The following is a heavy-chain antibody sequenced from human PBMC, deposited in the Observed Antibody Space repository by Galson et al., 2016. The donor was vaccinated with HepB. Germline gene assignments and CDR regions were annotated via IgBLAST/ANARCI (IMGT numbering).Heavy chain of an antibody. CDR1: GFTLTTYG. D-gene: IGHD3-10*01. J-gene: IGHJ6*02. Sequence: SLRLSCAASGFTLTTYGMNWVRQAPGKGLEWVSYISDSGSAILYADSVKGRFTIFRDTAKNSLYLQMNGLRDEDTAVYYCVRGEVRGRYCCGLDVWGQGTTVTVSS. CDR2: ISDSGSAI. V-gene: IGHV3-48*02. CDR3: VRGEVRGRYCCGLDV.